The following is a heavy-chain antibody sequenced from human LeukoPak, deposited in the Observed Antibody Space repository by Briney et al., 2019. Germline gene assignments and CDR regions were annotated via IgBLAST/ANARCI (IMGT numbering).Heavy chain of an antibody. CDR2: ISYDGSNK. J-gene: IGHJ4*02. D-gene: IGHD1-26*01. CDR3: AREVAVGATESFDY. Sequence: GGSLRLSCAASGFTVNGNYMSWVRQAPGKGLEWVAVISYDGSNKYYADSVKGRFTISRDNSKNTLYLQMNSLRAEDTAVYYCAREVAVGATESFDYWGQGTLVTVSS. V-gene: IGHV3-30-3*01. CDR1: GFTVNGNY.